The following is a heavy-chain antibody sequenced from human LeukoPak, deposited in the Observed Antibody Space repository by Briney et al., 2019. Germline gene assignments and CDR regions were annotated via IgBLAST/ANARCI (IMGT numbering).Heavy chain of an antibody. CDR2: ISGSGGST. CDR3: AKAPHDYGDYLATFDI. Sequence: GGSLRLSCAASGFTFSSYAMSWVRQAPGKGLEWVSAISGSGGSTYYADSVKGRFTISRDNSKNTLYLQMNSLRAEDTAVYYCAKAPHDYGDYLATFDIWGQGTMVTVSS. CDR1: GFTFSSYA. D-gene: IGHD4-17*01. J-gene: IGHJ3*02. V-gene: IGHV3-23*01.